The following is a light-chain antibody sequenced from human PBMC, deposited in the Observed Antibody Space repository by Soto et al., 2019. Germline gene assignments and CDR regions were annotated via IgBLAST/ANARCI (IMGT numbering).Light chain of an antibody. CDR3: QQYYNWPPT. CDR2: GAS. CDR1: QSVSIN. Sequence: EIVMTQFPATLSVSPGEKATFSCRASQSVSINLAWYQQKSGQAPRLLISGASTRATGVPARFSGSGSGTEFTLTISSLQSEDFAVYYCQQYYNWPPTFGQGTKLEIK. V-gene: IGKV3-15*01. J-gene: IGKJ2*01.